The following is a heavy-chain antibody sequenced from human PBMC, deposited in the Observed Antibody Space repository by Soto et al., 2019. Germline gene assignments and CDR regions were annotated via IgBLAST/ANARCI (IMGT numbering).Heavy chain of an antibody. Sequence: GSLRLSCAASGFTVSRSYMSWVRQAPGKGLEWVSYISSSSSTIYYADSVKGRFTISRDNAKNSLYLQMNSLRAEDTAVYYCARADYGDYGIDYWGQGTLVTVSS. V-gene: IGHV3-48*01. D-gene: IGHD4-17*01. CDR3: ARADYGDYGIDY. CDR2: ISSSSSTI. J-gene: IGHJ4*02. CDR1: GFTVSRSY.